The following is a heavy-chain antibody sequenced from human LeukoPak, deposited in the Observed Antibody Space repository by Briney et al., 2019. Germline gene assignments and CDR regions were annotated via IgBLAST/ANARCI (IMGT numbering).Heavy chain of an antibody. CDR1: GGSFSGYY. J-gene: IGHJ2*01. D-gene: IGHD4-23*01. V-gene: IGHV4-34*01. Sequence: SETLSLTCAVYGGSFSGYYWSWIRQPPGKGLEWIGEINHSGSTNYNPSLKSRVTLSVDTSKNHSSLQRSSVTAADTAVYYCASGPYGGNGNWYFDLWGHGTLVTVSS. CDR2: INHSGST. CDR3: ASGPYGGNGNWYFDL.